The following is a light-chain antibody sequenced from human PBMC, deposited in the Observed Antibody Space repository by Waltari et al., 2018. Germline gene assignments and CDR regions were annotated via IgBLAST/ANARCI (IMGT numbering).Light chain of an antibody. CDR1: QNINNY. J-gene: IGKJ4*01. CDR3: QQSYAIPLT. CDR2: ATS. V-gene: IGKV1-39*01. Sequence: DIQMTQSPSSLSASVGDRVTITRRASQNINNYLNWYHQTPGKAPKLLIYATSNLQSGVPSRFSGSGSGTDFTLTISSLQPEDFATYYCQQSYAIPLTFGGGTKVEI.